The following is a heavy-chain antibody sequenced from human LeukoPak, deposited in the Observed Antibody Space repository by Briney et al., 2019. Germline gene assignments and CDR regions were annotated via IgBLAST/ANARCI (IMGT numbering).Heavy chain of an antibody. Sequence: GGSLRLSCAASGFTFSDYYITWIRQPPGRGLEWIAYITGSGTSVYYADAVKGRFSVSRDNAANSVFLQMDSLRVEDSAAYFCTSDPEYSDTWGQGTQVTVSS. CDR3: TSDPEYSDT. CDR1: GFTFSDYY. V-gene: IGHV3-11*01. J-gene: IGHJ5*02. CDR2: ITGSGTSV. D-gene: IGHD1-14*01.